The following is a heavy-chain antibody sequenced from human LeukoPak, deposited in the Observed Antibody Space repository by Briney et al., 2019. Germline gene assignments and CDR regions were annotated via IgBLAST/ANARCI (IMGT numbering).Heavy chain of an antibody. V-gene: IGHV3-30*03. CDR2: TSDDGSAK. D-gene: IGHD4-17*01. CDR1: GFTFSSYS. Sequence: GGSLRLSCAASGFTFSSYSMNRVRQAPGKGLQWLALTSDDGSAKYYADSVKGRFTISRDNSQNTLYLQMNSLRADETAIYYCARAPGGFHGDYSPIAYWGQGTLVTVSS. J-gene: IGHJ4*02. CDR3: ARAPGGFHGDYSPIAY.